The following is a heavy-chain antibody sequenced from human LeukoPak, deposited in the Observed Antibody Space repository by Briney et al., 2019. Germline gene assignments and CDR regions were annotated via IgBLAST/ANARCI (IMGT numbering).Heavy chain of an antibody. J-gene: IGHJ4*02. CDR2: INHSGST. CDR3: ARARTYGATEDC. D-gene: IGHD4-17*01. CDR1: GGSFSGYY. V-gene: IGHV4-34*01. Sequence: SETLSLTCAVYGGSFSGYYWSWIRQPPGKGLEWIGEINHSGSTNYNPSLKSRVTISVDTSKNQFSLKLSPVTAADTAVYYCARARTYGATEDCWGQGTLVTVSS.